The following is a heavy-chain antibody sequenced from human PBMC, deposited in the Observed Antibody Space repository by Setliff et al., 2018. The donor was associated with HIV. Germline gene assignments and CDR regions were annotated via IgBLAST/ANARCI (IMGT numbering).Heavy chain of an antibody. D-gene: IGHD3-3*01. CDR2: INPKFGGT. J-gene: IGHJ4*02. CDR1: GYTFTDYY. CDR3: ARDLSTHWSGYSLAY. Sequence: ASVKVSCKASGYTFTDYYFHWVRQAPGQGLEWMGWINPKFGGTLYAQKFQDRVVMTRDLSTTTVYMELSRLTSGDTALYFCARDLSTHWSGYSLAYWGQVTPVTVSS. V-gene: IGHV1-2*02.